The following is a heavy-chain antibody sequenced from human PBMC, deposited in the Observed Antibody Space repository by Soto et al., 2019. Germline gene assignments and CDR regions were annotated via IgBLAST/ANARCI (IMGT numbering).Heavy chain of an antibody. CDR2: INRDGRST. D-gene: IGHD3-16*01. Sequence: GGSLRLSCVVSGFTFSSHWMHWVRQAPGKGLVWVSRINRDGRSTTYADSVKGRFTISSDNAKKTLYLQMNSLTAEDTAVYYCARGDRSWGDEYFQLWGQGTLVTVSS. J-gene: IGHJ1*01. CDR1: GFTFSSHW. CDR3: ARGDRSWGDEYFQL. V-gene: IGHV3-74*03.